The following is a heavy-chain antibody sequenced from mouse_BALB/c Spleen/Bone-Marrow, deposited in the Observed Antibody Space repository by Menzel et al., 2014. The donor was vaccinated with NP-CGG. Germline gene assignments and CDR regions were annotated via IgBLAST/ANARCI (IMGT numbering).Heavy chain of an antibody. CDR1: GYTFSSYW. Sequence: QVQLKDSGAELMKPGASVKISCKATGYTFSSYWIEWAKQRPGHGLEWIGEILPGSGSTNYNEKFKGKATFTADTSSNTAYMQLSSLTSEDSAVYFCARGGYYGSSLFAYWGQGTLVTVSA. CDR3: ARGGYYGSSLFAY. V-gene: IGHV1-9*01. D-gene: IGHD1-1*01. J-gene: IGHJ3*01. CDR2: ILPGSGST.